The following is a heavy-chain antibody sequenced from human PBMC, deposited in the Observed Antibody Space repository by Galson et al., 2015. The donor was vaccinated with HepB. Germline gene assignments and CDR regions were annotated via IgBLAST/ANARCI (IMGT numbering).Heavy chain of an antibody. CDR1: GYTFTSYA. CDR2: INAGNGNT. D-gene: IGHD3-22*01. V-gene: IGHV1-3*01. CDR3: ARRQGYYDSSGSHGYMDV. Sequence: SVKVSCKASGYTFTSYAMHWVRQAPGQRLEWMGWINAGNGNTKYSQKFQGRVTITRDTSASTAYMELSSLRSEDTAVYYCARRQGYYDSSGSHGYMDVWGKGTTVTVSS. J-gene: IGHJ6*03.